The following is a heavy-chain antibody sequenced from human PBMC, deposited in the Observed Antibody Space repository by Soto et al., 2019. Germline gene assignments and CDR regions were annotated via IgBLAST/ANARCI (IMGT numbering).Heavy chain of an antibody. CDR1: GFTFSSYA. J-gene: IGHJ4*02. V-gene: IGHV3-30-3*01. D-gene: IGHD5-12*01. Sequence: QVQLVESGGGVVQPGRSLRLSCAASGFTFSSYAMHWVRQAPGKGLEWVAVISYDGSNKYYADSVKGRFTISRDNSKNTLYLQMNSLRAEDTAVYYCAREGFVVVATTIDYWGQGTLVTVSS. CDR2: ISYDGSNK. CDR3: AREGFVVVATTIDY.